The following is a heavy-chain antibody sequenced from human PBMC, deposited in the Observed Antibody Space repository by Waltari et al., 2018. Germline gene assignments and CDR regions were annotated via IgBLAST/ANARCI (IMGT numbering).Heavy chain of an antibody. CDR3: ARVEDYGDYTRRWGYYYGMDV. V-gene: IGHV1-69*04. Sequence: QVQLVQSGAEVKKPGSSVKVSCKASGGTFSSYAISWVRQAPGQGLEWMGRSVPILGIEKYAQKFQGRVTMTAEKSTGKAYRELSSLRSEDTAVYYGARVEDYGDYTRRWGYYYGMDVWGQGTTVTVSS. CDR2: SVPILGIE. D-gene: IGHD4-17*01. CDR1: GGTFSSYA. J-gene: IGHJ6*02.